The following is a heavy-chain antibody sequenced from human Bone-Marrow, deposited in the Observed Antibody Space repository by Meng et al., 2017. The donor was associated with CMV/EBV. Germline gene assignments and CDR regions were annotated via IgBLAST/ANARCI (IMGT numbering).Heavy chain of an antibody. Sequence: GGSLRLSCAASGFTFSSYGMHWVRQAPGKGLEWVAFIRYDGSNKYYADSVKGRFTISRDNSKNTLYLKMNSLRAEDTAVYYRAKDPPDAEEMATTYYWGQGTLVTVSS. CDR2: IRYDGSNK. V-gene: IGHV3-30*02. CDR1: GFTFSSYG. CDR3: AKDPPDAEEMATTYY. J-gene: IGHJ4*02. D-gene: IGHD5-24*01.